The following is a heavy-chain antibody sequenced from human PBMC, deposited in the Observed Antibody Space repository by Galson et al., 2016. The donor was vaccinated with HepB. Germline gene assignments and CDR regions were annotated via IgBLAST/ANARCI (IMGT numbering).Heavy chain of an antibody. CDR2: IIPVFRAV. V-gene: IGHV1-69*13. Sequence: SVKVSCKAPAGTFDSYAISWVRQAPGQGLEWMGGIIPVFRAVNYAQKFQGRITITADDSTSTAYMEMSRLRSDDTAVYYCVRDPAYQYDTIDYKFGFFDSWGQGTLVTVSS. CDR3: VRDPAYQYDTIDYKFGFFDS. CDR1: AGTFDSYA. D-gene: IGHD3-22*01. J-gene: IGHJ4*02.